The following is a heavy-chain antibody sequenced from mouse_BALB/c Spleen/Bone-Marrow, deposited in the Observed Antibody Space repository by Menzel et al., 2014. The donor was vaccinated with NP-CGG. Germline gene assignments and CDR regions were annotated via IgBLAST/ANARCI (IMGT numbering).Heavy chain of an antibody. J-gene: IGHJ2*01. D-gene: IGHD1-1*01. CDR1: GFNIKDTY. Sequence: EVQLQQSGAELVKPGASVKLSCTASGFNIKDTYMHWVKQRPEQGLEWIGRIDPANVNTKYDPKFQGKATITADTSSNTAYLQLSSLTSEDTAVYYYASYVYGYYFDYWGQGTTLTVSS. V-gene: IGHV14-3*02. CDR2: IDPANVNT. CDR3: ASYVYGYYFDY.